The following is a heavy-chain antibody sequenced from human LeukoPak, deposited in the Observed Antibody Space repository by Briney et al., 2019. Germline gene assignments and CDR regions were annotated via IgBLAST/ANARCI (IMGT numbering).Heavy chain of an antibody. Sequence: GESLKISCKGSGYSFTDYWVAWVRPMPGKGLEWMGIIYPGDSDTRYSPSFQGQVTISADKSISTAYLQWSSLKASDTAMYYCARLYSGSHWYFDLWGRGTLVTVSS. J-gene: IGHJ2*01. CDR2: IYPGDSDT. D-gene: IGHD1-26*01. V-gene: IGHV5-51*01. CDR1: GYSFTDYW. CDR3: ARLYSGSHWYFDL.